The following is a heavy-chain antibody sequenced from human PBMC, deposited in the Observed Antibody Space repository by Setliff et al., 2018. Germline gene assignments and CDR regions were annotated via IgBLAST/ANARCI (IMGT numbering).Heavy chain of an antibody. CDR3: AREGGGSGWTPDS. D-gene: IGHD6-19*01. V-gene: IGHV4-59*01. CDR1: GGSISNYY. J-gene: IGHJ4*02. Sequence: SETLSLTCTVSGGSISNYYWSWIRQSPGKGLEWIGFIYYNGRSDHNPSFQSRVTMSVDRSKNQFSLNLGAMTAADTAVYYCAREGGGSGWTPDSWGQGTLVTVSS. CDR2: IYYNGRS.